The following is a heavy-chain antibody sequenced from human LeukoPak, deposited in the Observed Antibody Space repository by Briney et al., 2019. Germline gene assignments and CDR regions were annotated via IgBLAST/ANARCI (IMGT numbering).Heavy chain of an antibody. Sequence: ASVKVSCKASGYTITSYGISWVRQAPGQGLEWMGWISAYNGNTNYAQKLQGRVTMTTDTSTSTAYMELRSLRSDDTAVYYCARDIKVEWELHGNWFDPWGQGTLLTVSS. V-gene: IGHV1-18*01. J-gene: IGHJ5*02. CDR2: ISAYNGNT. CDR1: GYTITSYG. CDR3: ARDIKVEWELHGNWFDP. D-gene: IGHD1-26*01.